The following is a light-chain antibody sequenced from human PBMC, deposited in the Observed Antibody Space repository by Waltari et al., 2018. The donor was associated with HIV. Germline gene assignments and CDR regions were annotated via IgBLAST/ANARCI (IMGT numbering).Light chain of an antibody. J-gene: IGLJ2*01. V-gene: IGLV1-51*01. CDR1: TSNIGTNY. CDR3: GTWDTSLSAGL. Sequence: QSVLTQPPSVSAAPGQRVTISCSGSTSNIGTNYVSWYQQFPGTAPKLLIYDNNPRSSGIPYRFSCAKSGTAATLASTGLQTEDEADYYCGTWDTSLSAGLFGGGTKVTVL. CDR2: DNN.